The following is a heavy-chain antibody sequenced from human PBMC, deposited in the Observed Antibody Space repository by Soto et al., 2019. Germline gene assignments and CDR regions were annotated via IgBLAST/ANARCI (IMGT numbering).Heavy chain of an antibody. CDR2: ISSRNTYI. Sequence: EVQLVESGGGLVKPGGSLRLSCVASGFTFSTYSMNWVRQAPGKGLEWVSSISSRNTYIYYADSVKGRFTISRDNANNSLYLQMNSLRAEDTAVYYCARWEGDYWGQGTLVTVSS. D-gene: IGHD1-26*01. V-gene: IGHV3-21*01. CDR3: ARWEGDY. J-gene: IGHJ4*02. CDR1: GFTFSTYS.